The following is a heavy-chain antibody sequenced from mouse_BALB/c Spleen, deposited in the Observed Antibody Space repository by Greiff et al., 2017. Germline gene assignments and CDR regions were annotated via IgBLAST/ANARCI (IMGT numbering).Heavy chain of an antibody. D-gene: IGHD2-1*01. V-gene: IGHV2-6-4*01. J-gene: IGHJ4*01. CDR1: GFSLSRYS. Sequence: VHLVESGPGLVAPSQSLSITCTVSGFSLSRYSVHWVRQPPGKGLEWLGIIWGGGSTDYNSALKSRLSISKDNSKSQVFLKMNSLQTDYTAMYDRDKNGNYGDNAMDYWGQGNSVTVSA. CDR3: DKNGNYGDNAMDY. CDR2: IWGGGST.